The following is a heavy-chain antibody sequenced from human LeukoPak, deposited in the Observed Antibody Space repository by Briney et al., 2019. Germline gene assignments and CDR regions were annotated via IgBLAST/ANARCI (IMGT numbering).Heavy chain of an antibody. D-gene: IGHD3-10*01. V-gene: IGHV3-48*01. J-gene: IGHJ6*03. CDR1: GFIFSSYG. Sequence: GGSLRLSCAASGFIFSSYGMNWVRQAPGKGLEWVSYISSSSSTIYYADSVKGRFTISRDNAKNSLYLQMNSLRPDDTAVYYCTRAGGLVRGVHYYYYMDVWGKGTTVTISS. CDR2: ISSSSSTI. CDR3: TRAGGLVRGVHYYYYMDV.